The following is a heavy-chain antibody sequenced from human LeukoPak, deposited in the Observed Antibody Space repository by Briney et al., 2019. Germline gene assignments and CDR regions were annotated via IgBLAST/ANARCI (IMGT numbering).Heavy chain of an antibody. CDR1: GFAFSSYA. V-gene: IGHV3-23*01. J-gene: IGHJ4*02. CDR3: AKSLVVPAATTQYYFDY. D-gene: IGHD2-2*01. Sequence: GGSLRLSCAASGFAFSSYARRWVRQAPGKGLEWVSAICGSGGSTYYADSVKGRFTISRDYSKNTLYLQMNSLRAEDTAVYYCAKSLVVPAATTQYYFDYWGQGTLVTVSS. CDR2: ICGSGGST.